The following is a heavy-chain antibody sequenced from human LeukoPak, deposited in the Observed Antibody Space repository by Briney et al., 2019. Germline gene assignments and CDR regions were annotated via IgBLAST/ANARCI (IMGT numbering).Heavy chain of an antibody. CDR1: GFTFSSYS. CDR2: ISSSSSYI. J-gene: IGHJ4*02. CDR3: AKDDYGEPGGYFDY. D-gene: IGHD4-17*01. V-gene: IGHV3-21*01. Sequence: GGSLRLSCAASGFTFSSYSMNWVRQAPGKGLEWVSSISSSSSYIYYADSVKGRFTISRDNSKNTLYLQMNSLRAEDTAVYYCAKDDYGEPGGYFDYWGQGTLVTVSS.